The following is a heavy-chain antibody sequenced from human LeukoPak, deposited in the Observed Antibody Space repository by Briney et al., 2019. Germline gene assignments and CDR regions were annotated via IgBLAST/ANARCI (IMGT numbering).Heavy chain of an antibody. J-gene: IGHJ4*02. CDR1: GDSITSYY. CDR2: IYVTGST. CDR3: ARWGVQSAALDY. Sequence: PSETLSLTCTVSGDSITSYYWSWIRQPAGRGLEWIGRIYVTGSTKYNPSLKSRVTMSGDTSKNQFSLRMNSVIAADTAIYYCARWGVQSAALDYWGQGMLVTVSS. D-gene: IGHD3-10*01. V-gene: IGHV4-4*07.